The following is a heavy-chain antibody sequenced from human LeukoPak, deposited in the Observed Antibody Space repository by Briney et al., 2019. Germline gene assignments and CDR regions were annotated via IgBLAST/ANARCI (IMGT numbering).Heavy chain of an antibody. CDR3: ARQGSSGWYATYYFDY. CDR2: VYYNGNT. CDR1: GGSISSSGSY. V-gene: IGHV4-39*01. D-gene: IGHD6-19*01. J-gene: IGHJ4*02. Sequence: PSETLSLTCTVSGGSISSSGSYWAWIRQPPGKGLEWIGNVYYNGNTYYNSSLRSRLTISVDTSRKQFSLNLRSVTAADTAVYYCARQGSSGWYATYYFDYWGQGTLVTVSS.